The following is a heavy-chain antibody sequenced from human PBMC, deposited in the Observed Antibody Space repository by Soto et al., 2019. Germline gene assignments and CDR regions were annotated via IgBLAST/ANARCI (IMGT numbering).Heavy chain of an antibody. CDR2: ISDDGSST. J-gene: IGHJ4*02. CDR3: ASAQWGHTLDY. Sequence: PGGSLRLSCAASGFSLSHYWMPWALVPPGKGMDWGSRISDDGSSTAYADSVKGRFTISRDTSPNTLYLKMNSLRVEDTAVYYCASAQWGHTLDYRRQGALVSVS. D-gene: IGHD1-26*01. CDR1: GFSLSHYW. V-gene: IGHV3-74*01.